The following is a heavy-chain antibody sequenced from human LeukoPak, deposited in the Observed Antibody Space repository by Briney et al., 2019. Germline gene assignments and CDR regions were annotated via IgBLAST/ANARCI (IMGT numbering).Heavy chain of an antibody. Sequence: GGSLRLSCAASGFTFISYAMSWVRQAPGKGLEWVSAISGSGGSTYYADSVKGRFTISRDNSKNTLYLQMNSLRAEDTAVYYCPRDVGGSYAWFDPWGQGTLVTVSS. CDR2: ISGSGGST. V-gene: IGHV3-23*01. D-gene: IGHD1-26*01. CDR3: PRDVGGSYAWFDP. J-gene: IGHJ5*02. CDR1: GFTFISYA.